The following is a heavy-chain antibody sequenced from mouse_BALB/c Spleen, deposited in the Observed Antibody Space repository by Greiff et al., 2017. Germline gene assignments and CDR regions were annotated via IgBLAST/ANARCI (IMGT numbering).Heavy chain of an antibody. CDR2: IRLKSNNYAT. Sequence: DVHLVESGGGLVQPGGSMKLSCVASGFTFSNYWMNWVRQSPEKGLEWVAEIRLKSNNYATHYAESVKGRFTISRDDSKSSVYLQMNNLRAEDTGIYYCTRPGKGYAMDYWGQGTSVTVSS. V-gene: IGHV6-6*02. J-gene: IGHJ4*01. CDR3: TRPGKGYAMDY. CDR1: GFTFSNYW.